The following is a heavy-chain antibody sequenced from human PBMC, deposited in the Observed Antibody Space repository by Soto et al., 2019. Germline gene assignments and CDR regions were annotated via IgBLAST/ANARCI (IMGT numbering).Heavy chain of an antibody. Sequence: PGGSLRLSCTASGFTFGDYAMSWFRQAPGKGLEWVGFIRSKAYGGTTEYAASVKGRFTISRDDSKSIAYLQMNSLKTEDTAVYYRSGSYWLNFDYWGQGTLVTVSS. J-gene: IGHJ4*02. D-gene: IGHD1-26*01. CDR3: SGSYWLNFDY. V-gene: IGHV3-49*03. CDR1: GFTFGDYA. CDR2: IRSKAYGGTT.